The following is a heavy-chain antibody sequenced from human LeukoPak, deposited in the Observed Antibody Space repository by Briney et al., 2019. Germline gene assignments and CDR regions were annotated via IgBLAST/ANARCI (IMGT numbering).Heavy chain of an antibody. Sequence: QAGGSLRLSCAASGFTVSNNYMSWVRQAPGKGLEWVSVIHSGGTTNYADSVQGRFTISRDNPKTTVYLHMNSPRAEDTAVYYCARDSDSGYGPFASWGQGTPVTVSS. J-gene: IGHJ4*02. CDR1: GFTVSNNY. V-gene: IGHV3-53*01. CDR3: ARDSDSGYGPFAS. CDR2: IHSGGTT. D-gene: IGHD5-12*01.